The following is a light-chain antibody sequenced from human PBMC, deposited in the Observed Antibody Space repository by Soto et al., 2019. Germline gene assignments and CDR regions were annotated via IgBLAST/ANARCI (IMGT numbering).Light chain of an antibody. Sequence: EIVLTQSPGTLSLSPGERATLPCSASQSVSNNYLAWYQQKPGQAPRLLIYDASSRATGIPARFSGSGSGTDFTLTISSLEPEDYAVYYCQQRSNWPPLTFGQGTKVDI. V-gene: IGKV3-11*01. CDR3: QQRSNWPPLT. CDR2: DAS. J-gene: IGKJ1*01. CDR1: QSVSNNY.